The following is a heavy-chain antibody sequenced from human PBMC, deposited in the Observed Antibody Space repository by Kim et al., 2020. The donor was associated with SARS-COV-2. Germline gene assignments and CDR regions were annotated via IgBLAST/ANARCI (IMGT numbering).Heavy chain of an antibody. J-gene: IGHJ4*02. Sequence: GGSLRLSCAASGFTFSDYYMSWIRQAPGKGLEWVSYISSSSSYTNYADSVKGRFTISRDNAKNSLYLQMNSLRAEDTAVYYCASGDMGGYGDYVLGNYWGQGTLVTVSS. D-gene: IGHD4-17*01. V-gene: IGHV3-11*06. CDR3: ASGDMGGYGDYVLGNY. CDR1: GFTFSDYY. CDR2: ISSSSSYT.